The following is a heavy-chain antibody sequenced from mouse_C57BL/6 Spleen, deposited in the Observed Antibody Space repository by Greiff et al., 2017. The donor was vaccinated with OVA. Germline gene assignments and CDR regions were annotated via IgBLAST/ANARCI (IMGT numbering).Heavy chain of an antibody. Sequence: VQLQQSGAELVRPGASVTLSCKASGYTFTDYEMHWVKQTPVHGLEWIGAIDPETGGTAYNQKFKGKAILTADKSSSTAYMELRSLTSEDSAVYYCTEGGSNYLFDYWGQGTTLTVSS. J-gene: IGHJ2*01. CDR2: IDPETGGT. D-gene: IGHD2-5*01. V-gene: IGHV1-15*01. CDR3: TEGGSNYLFDY. CDR1: GYTFTDYE.